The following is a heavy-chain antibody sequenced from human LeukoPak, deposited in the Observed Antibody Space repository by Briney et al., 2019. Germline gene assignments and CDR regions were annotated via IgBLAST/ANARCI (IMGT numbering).Heavy chain of an antibody. J-gene: IGHJ4*02. Sequence: SETLSLTCIVSGGSVSSTSHYWGWIRQPPGKGLEWIGSMYYSGSTWYNSSLTSRVTISVDTPKNRFSLRLNSVTAADTALYYCARQSALGADYWGQGTLVTVSS. CDR2: MYYSGST. CDR3: ARQSALGADY. V-gene: IGHV4-39*01. D-gene: IGHD3-16*01. CDR1: GGSVSSTSHY.